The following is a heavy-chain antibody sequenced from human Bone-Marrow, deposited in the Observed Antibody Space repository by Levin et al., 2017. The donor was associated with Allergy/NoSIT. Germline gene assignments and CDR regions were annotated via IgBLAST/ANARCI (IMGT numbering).Heavy chain of an antibody. V-gene: IGHV3-74*01. CDR3: IRDAGDFGSD. D-gene: IGHD3-3*01. J-gene: IGHJ4*02. Sequence: GGSLRLSCAASGFTFRRYWMHWVRQAPGKGLVWVSHIDNDGSTKNYADSVKGRFTITRDNAKSTLYLQMNSLRAEDTAVYYCIRDAGDFGSDWGQGTRVTVSS. CDR1: GFTFRRYW. CDR2: IDNDGSTK.